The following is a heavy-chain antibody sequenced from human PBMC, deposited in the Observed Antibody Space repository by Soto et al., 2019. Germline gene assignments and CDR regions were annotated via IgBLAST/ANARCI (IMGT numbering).Heavy chain of an antibody. CDR1: GFTFGDYA. CDR3: TRVRYYYDSSGPFDY. CDR2: IRSRGYGGTT. J-gene: IGHJ4*02. V-gene: IGHV3-49*03. D-gene: IGHD3-22*01. Sequence: PGGSLRLSCSASGFTFGDYAMTWFRRAPGKGLEWVGFIRSRGYGGTTEYAASVKGRFTISRDDSKSTAYLQMNSLNTEDTAVYYCTRVRYYYDSSGPFDYWGQGTQVTVSS.